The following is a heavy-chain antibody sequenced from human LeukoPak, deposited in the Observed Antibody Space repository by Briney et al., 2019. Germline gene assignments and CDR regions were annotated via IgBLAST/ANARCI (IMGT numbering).Heavy chain of an antibody. CDR1: GFTFSSYA. Sequence: GGSLRLSCAASGFTFSSYAMSWVRQAPGKGLEWVSAISGSGGSTYYADSVKGRFTISRDNSKNTLYLQMNSLRAEDTAVYYCAKDSNSGSYGDWFDPWGQGTLVTVSS. CDR2: ISGSGGST. CDR3: AKDSNSGSYGDWFDP. D-gene: IGHD1-26*01. J-gene: IGHJ5*02. V-gene: IGHV3-23*01.